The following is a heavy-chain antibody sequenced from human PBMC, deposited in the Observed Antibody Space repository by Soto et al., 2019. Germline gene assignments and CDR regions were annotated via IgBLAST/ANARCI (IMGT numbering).Heavy chain of an antibody. CDR3: ARALPVELGYNWNEGDAFDI. V-gene: IGHV3-33*01. J-gene: IGHJ3*02. CDR2: IWYDGSNK. Sequence: HPGGSLRLSCAASGFTFSSYGMHWVRQAPGKGLEWVAVIWYDGSNKYYADSVKGRFTISRDNSKNTLYLQMNSLRAEDTAVYYCARALPVELGYNWNEGDAFDIWGQGTMVTVSS. D-gene: IGHD1-20*01. CDR1: GFTFSSYG.